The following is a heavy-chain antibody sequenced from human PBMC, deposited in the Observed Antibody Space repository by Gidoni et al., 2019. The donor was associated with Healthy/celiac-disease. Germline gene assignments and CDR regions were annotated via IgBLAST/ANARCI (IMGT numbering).Heavy chain of an antibody. D-gene: IGHD6-19*01. J-gene: IGHJ5*02. Sequence: QLQLQESGPGLVKPSETLSLTCTVSGGSISSSSYYWGWIRQPPGKGLEWIGSIYYSGSTYYNPSLKSRVTISVDTSKNQFSLKLSSVTAADTAVYYCARHRRIAVAGKGENWFDPWGQGTLVTVSS. CDR1: GGSISSSSYY. V-gene: IGHV4-39*01. CDR2: IYYSGST. CDR3: ARHRRIAVAGKGENWFDP.